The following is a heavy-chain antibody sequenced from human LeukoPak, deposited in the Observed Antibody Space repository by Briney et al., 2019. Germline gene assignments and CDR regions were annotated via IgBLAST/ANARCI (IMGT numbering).Heavy chain of an antibody. Sequence: GGSLRPSCAASEFTFSSYSMNWVRQAPGKGLEWVSSISSSSSYIYYADSVKGRFTISRDNAKNSLYLQMNSLRAEDTAVYYCARAYCSSTSCYTPDAFDIWGQGTMVTVSS. D-gene: IGHD2-2*02. V-gene: IGHV3-21*01. CDR2: ISSSSSYI. CDR1: EFTFSSYS. CDR3: ARAYCSSTSCYTPDAFDI. J-gene: IGHJ3*02.